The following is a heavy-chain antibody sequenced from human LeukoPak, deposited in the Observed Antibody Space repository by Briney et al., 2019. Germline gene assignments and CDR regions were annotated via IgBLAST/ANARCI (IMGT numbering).Heavy chain of an antibody. CDR3: AKDLSVSVLLWFGQRPDNWFDP. CDR1: GFTFSSYA. CDR2: ISGSGGST. D-gene: IGHD3-10*01. Sequence: GGSLRLSCAASGFTFSSYAMSWVRQAPGKGLEWVSAISGSGGSTYYADSVKGRFTISRDNSKNTLYLQMNSLRAEDTAVYYCAKDLSVSVLLWFGQRPDNWFDPWGQGTLVTVSS. V-gene: IGHV3-23*01. J-gene: IGHJ5*02.